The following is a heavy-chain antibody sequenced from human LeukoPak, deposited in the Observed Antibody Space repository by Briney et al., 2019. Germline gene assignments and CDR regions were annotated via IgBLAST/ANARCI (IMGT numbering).Heavy chain of an antibody. CDR1: GFTFSSL. Sequence: GGSLRLSCAASGFTFSSLAMEWVSSITSSGTHIFYADSVRGRFTISRDNAKNSLYLQMDSLGPDDTAVYYCARYYADYARALDIWGQGTMVTVSS. CDR2: ITSSGTHI. D-gene: IGHD4-17*01. J-gene: IGHJ3*02. CDR3: ARYYADYARALDI. V-gene: IGHV3-21*01.